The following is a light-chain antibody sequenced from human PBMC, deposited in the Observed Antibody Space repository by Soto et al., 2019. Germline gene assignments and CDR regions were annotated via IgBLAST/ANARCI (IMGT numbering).Light chain of an antibody. J-gene: IGLJ1*01. CDR3: SSYTSSSTPYV. CDR2: EVS. CDR1: SSDVGGYNY. Sequence: QSALTQPASVSGSPGQSITISCTGTSSDVGGYNYVSWYQQHPGKAPKLMLYEVSNRPSGVSNRFSGSKSGNTASLTISGLQAEDEAEYNCSSYTSSSTPYVFGTGTKLTVL. V-gene: IGLV2-14*01.